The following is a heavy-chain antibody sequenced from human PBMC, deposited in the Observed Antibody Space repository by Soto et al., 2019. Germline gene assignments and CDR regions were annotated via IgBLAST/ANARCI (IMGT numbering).Heavy chain of an antibody. CDR3: ARVRYYYGSGSKGGYYYGMDV. D-gene: IGHD3-10*01. J-gene: IGHJ6*02. CDR1: GGSISSGGYY. V-gene: IGHV4-31*01. CDR2: IYYSGST. Sequence: QVQLQESGPGLVKPSQTLSLTCTVSGGSISSGGYYWSWIRQHPGKGLEWIGYIYYSGSTYYNPSLKSQSTISVDTSKNQFSLMLSSVTAADTAVYYCARVRYYYGSGSKGGYYYGMDVWGQGTTVNVSS.